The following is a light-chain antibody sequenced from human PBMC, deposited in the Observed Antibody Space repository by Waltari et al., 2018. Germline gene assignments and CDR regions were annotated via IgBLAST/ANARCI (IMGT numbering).Light chain of an antibody. CDR1: SSDVGGSNY. CDR2: GVS. CDR3: CSYTTSNTWV. V-gene: IGLV2-14*03. Sequence: HSAPTQPPSVSGSPGQSVTLSCTGTSSDVGGSNYVPWYQQHPGKAPKLMIYGVSNRPSGVSDRFSGSKSGNTASLTISGLQAEDEADYYCCSYTTSNTWVFGGGTRLTVL. J-gene: IGLJ2*01.